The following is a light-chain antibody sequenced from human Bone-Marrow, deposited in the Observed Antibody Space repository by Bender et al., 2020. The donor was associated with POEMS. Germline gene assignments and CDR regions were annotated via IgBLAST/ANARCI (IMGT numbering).Light chain of an antibody. CDR1: TNDVGGYNS. J-gene: IGLJ1*01. CDR2: DVD. Sequence: QSALTQPASMSASPGQSVTISCAGTTNDVGGYNSVAWYQQLPGRAPTLIIFDVDRRPSGVSKRLSGSKSGNTASLTISGLQTEDEADYYCSSYSSSHIPYVFGTGTTVTVL. CDR3: SSYSSSHIPYV. V-gene: IGLV2-14*03.